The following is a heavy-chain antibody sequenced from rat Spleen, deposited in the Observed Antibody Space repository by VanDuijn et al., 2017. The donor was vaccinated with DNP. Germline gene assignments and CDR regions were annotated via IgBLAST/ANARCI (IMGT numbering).Heavy chain of an antibody. J-gene: IGHJ2*01. CDR2: INYSGGT. CDR1: GFSITSNY. Sequence: VQLQESGPGLVKPSQSLSLTCSVTGFSITSNYWGWIRKLPGNKMEWVGHINYSGGTSYNPSLQSRISITRDTSKNQFFLQLNSVTTEDTATYYCARWSNFFDYWGQGVMVTVSS. V-gene: IGHV3-1*01. CDR3: ARWSNFFDY.